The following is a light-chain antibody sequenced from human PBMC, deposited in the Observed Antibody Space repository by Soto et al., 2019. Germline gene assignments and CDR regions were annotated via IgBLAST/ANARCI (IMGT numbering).Light chain of an antibody. V-gene: IGKV1-39*01. Sequence: DIQLTQSPSSLSASVGGRVTITCRASQTIDTYLNWYQHKPGTAPKVLIYGASTLQSGVPSRFSGSESGTDFTLTITSLQPEDCATYYCQQTYATPITFGQGTRLEIK. CDR2: GAS. J-gene: IGKJ5*01. CDR1: QTIDTY. CDR3: QQTYATPIT.